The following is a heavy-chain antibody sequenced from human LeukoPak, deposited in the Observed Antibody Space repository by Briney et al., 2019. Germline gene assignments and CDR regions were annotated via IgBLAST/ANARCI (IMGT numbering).Heavy chain of an antibody. J-gene: IGHJ4*02. CDR1: GYTFTGYY. V-gene: IGHV1-2*06. D-gene: IGHD6-19*01. CDR3: ARDLPSRPEWLADY. CDR2: INPNSGGT. Sequence: ASVKVSCKASGYTFTGYYMHWVRQAPGQGLEWMGRINPNSGGTNYAQKLQGRVTMTRDTSISTAYMELSRLRSDDTAVYYCARDLPSRPEWLADYWGQGTLVTVSS.